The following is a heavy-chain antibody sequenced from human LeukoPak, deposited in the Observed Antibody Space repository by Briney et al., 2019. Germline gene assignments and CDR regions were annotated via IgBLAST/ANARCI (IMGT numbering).Heavy chain of an antibody. CDR1: GYTLTELS. Sequence: ASVKVSCKVSGYTLTELSMHWVRQAPGIGLEWMGGFDPEDGETIYAQKFQGRVTMTEDTSTDTAYMELSSLRSEATAVYYCATGYYGSGSYDYWGQGTLVTVSS. CDR3: ATGYYGSGSYDY. CDR2: FDPEDGET. V-gene: IGHV1-24*01. D-gene: IGHD3-10*01. J-gene: IGHJ4*02.